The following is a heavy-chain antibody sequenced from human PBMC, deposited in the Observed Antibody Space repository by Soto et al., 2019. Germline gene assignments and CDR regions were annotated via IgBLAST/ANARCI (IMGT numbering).Heavy chain of an antibody. Sequence: SETLSLTCTVSGGSISSYYWSWIRQPPGKGLEWIGYTYYSGSTNYNPSLKSRVTISVDTSKNQFSLKLSSVTAADTAVYYCARVLRGYSYGGAPYNWFDPWGQGTLVTVSS. D-gene: IGHD5-18*01. CDR2: TYYSGST. V-gene: IGHV4-59*01. CDR1: GGSISSYY. CDR3: ARVLRGYSYGGAPYNWFDP. J-gene: IGHJ5*02.